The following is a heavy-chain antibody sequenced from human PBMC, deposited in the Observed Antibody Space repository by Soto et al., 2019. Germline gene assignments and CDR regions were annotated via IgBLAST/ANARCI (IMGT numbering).Heavy chain of an antibody. J-gene: IGHJ3*02. CDR2: IYHSGST. D-gene: IGHD3-22*01. Sequence: KASETLSLTCAVSGYSISSGYYWGWIRQPPGKGLEWIGSIYHSGSTYYNPSLKSRVTISVDTSKNQFSLKLSSVTAADTAVYYCARSDSSGYDAFDIWGQGTMVTVSS. CDR3: ARSDSSGYDAFDI. V-gene: IGHV4-38-2*01. CDR1: GYSISSGYY.